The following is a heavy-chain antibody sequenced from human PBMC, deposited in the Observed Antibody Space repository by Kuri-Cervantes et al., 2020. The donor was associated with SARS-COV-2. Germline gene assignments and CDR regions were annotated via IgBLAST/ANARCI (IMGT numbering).Heavy chain of an antibody. V-gene: IGHV4-39*01. Sequence: GSLRLSCAVYGGSFSDYYWGWIRQPPGKGLEWIGSIYYSGSTYYNPSLKSRVTISVDTSKNQFSLKLSSVTAADTAVYYCARHGYSYGSLGYWGQGTLVTVSS. CDR1: GGSFSDYY. CDR2: IYYSGST. J-gene: IGHJ4*02. CDR3: ARHGYSYGSLGY. D-gene: IGHD5-18*01.